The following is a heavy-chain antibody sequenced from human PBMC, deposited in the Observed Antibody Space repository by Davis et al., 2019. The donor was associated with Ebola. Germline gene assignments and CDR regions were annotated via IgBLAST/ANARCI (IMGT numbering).Heavy chain of an antibody. Sequence: GESLKISCAASGFTFSSYAMSWVRQAPGKGLEWVSAISGSGGSTYYADSVKGRFTISRHNSKNTLYLQMNSLRAEDTAVYYCARGIGDYVFPWYFDLWGRGTLVTVSS. CDR1: GFTFSSYA. D-gene: IGHD4-17*01. CDR2: ISGSGGST. CDR3: ARGIGDYVFPWYFDL. V-gene: IGHV3-23*01. J-gene: IGHJ2*01.